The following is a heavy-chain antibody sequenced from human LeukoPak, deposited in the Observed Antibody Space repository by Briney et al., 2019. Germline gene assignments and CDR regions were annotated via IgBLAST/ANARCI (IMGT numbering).Heavy chain of an antibody. V-gene: IGHV4-30-4*07. J-gene: IGHJ4*02. CDR3: ARVRAAAIPYYFDY. Sequence: NSSETLSLTCAVSGDSISSDDYSWSWIRQPPGKGLEWIGYIYYSGSTYYNPSLKTRVTISVDTSKNQFSLKLTSVTAADTAAYYCARVRAAAIPYYFDYWGQGTLVTVSS. CDR1: GDSISSDDYS. CDR2: IYYSGST. D-gene: IGHD6-13*01.